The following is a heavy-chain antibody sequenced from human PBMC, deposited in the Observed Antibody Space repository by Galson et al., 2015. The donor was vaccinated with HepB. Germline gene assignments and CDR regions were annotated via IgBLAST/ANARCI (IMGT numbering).Heavy chain of an antibody. V-gene: IGHV3-33*01. CDR2: IWYDGSNK. Sequence: SLRLSCAASGFIFSSYGMHWVRQAPGKGLEWVAVIWYDGSNKYYADSVKGRFTISRDNSKNTLYLQMNSLRAEDTAVYYCARGIGGPNMGSGMDVWGQGTTVTVSS. J-gene: IGHJ6*02. CDR1: GFIFSSYG. D-gene: IGHD2-21*01. CDR3: ARGIGGPNMGSGMDV.